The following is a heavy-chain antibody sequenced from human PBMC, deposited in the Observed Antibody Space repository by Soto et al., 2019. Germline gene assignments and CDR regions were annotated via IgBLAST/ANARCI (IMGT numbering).Heavy chain of an antibody. CDR3: ARDAENYDILTGKDY. V-gene: IGHV3-21*01. D-gene: IGHD3-9*01. Sequence: PGGSLRLSCAASGFTFSSYSMNWVRQAPGKGLEWVSSISSSSSYIYYADSVKGRFTISRDNAKNSLYLQMNSLRAEDTAVYYCARDAENYDILTGKDYWGQGTLVTVSS. J-gene: IGHJ4*02. CDR1: GFTFSSYS. CDR2: ISSSSSYI.